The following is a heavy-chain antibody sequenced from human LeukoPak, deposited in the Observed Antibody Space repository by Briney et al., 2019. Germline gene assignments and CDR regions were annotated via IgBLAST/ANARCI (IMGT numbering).Heavy chain of an antibody. D-gene: IGHD3-3*01. CDR1: GGSISSGSYY. J-gene: IGHJ4*02. Sequence: SQTLSLTCTVSGGSISSGSYYWSWIRQPAGKGLEWIGRIYTSGSTNYNPSLKSRVTISVDTSKNQFSLKLSSVTAADTAVYYCVRSDDFWSGYYGYWGQGTLVTVSS. CDR2: IYTSGST. V-gene: IGHV4-61*02. CDR3: VRSDDFWSGYYGY.